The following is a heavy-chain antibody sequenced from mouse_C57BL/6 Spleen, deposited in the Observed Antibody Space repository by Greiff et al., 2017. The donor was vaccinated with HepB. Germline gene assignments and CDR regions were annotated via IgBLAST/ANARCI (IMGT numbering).Heavy chain of an antibody. CDR3: TPYGSRSGFAY. Sequence: EVQLQQSGAELVRPGASVKLSCTASGFNIKDDYMHWVKQRPEQGLEWIGWIDPENGDTEYASKFQGKATITADTSSNTAYLQLSSLTSEDTAVYYCTPYGSRSGFAYWGQGTLVTVSA. CDR2: IDPENGDT. D-gene: IGHD1-1*01. V-gene: IGHV14-4*01. CDR1: GFNIKDDY. J-gene: IGHJ3*01.